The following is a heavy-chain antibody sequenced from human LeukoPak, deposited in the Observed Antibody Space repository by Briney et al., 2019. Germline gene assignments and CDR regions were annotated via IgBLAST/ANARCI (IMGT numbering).Heavy chain of an antibody. CDR3: ARGFSGYYSFDY. V-gene: IGHV4-59*01. J-gene: IGHJ4*02. D-gene: IGHD3-22*01. CDR1: GGSISSYY. CDR2: IYYSGST. Sequence: SETLSLTCTVSGGSISSYYWSWIRQPPGKGLEWIGYIYYSGSTNYNPSLKSRVTISVDTSKNQFSLKLSSVTAADTAVYYCARGFSGYYSFDYWGQGTLVTVSS.